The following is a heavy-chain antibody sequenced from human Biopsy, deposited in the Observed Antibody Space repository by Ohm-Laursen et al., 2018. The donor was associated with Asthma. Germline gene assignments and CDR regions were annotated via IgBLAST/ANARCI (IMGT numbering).Heavy chain of an antibody. CDR3: AKEVFPGWELRRGPDS. J-gene: IGHJ4*02. Sequence: SLRLSCSASGFSFSNYGMHWVRQAPGKGLDWVAVISFDGTNRNYTDSVKGRFTISRDNSRNTLHLEMNSLRVEDTAVYFCAKEVFPGWELRRGPDSWGQGTLVTVSS. D-gene: IGHD1-26*01. V-gene: IGHV3-30*18. CDR1: GFSFSNYG. CDR2: ISFDGTNR.